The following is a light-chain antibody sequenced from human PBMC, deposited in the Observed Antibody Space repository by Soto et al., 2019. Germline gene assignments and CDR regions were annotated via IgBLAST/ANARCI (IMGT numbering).Light chain of an antibody. Sequence: QSVPTQPPSVSGAPGQRVIISCTGTSSNIGTGYDVHWYQHLPGTAPKLLIYGNANRPSGVPDRFSGSKSGTSASLAITGLQAEDEADYYCQSYDKSLSAYVFGTGTKLTVL. CDR1: SSNIGTGYD. V-gene: IGLV1-40*01. CDR3: QSYDKSLSAYV. J-gene: IGLJ1*01. CDR2: GNA.